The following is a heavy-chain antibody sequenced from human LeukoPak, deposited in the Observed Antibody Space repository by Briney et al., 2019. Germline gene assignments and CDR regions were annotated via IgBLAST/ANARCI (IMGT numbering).Heavy chain of an antibody. V-gene: IGHV3-30*04. CDR3: ARRRGYSYGHFDY. CDR2: ISYDGSNK. J-gene: IGHJ4*02. CDR1: GFTFSSYA. D-gene: IGHD5-18*01. Sequence: PGGSLRLSCAASGFTFSSYAMHWVRQAPGKGLEWVAVISYDGSNKYYADSVKGRFTISRDNFKNTLYLQMNSLRAEDTAVYYCARRRGYSYGHFDYWGQGTLVTVSS.